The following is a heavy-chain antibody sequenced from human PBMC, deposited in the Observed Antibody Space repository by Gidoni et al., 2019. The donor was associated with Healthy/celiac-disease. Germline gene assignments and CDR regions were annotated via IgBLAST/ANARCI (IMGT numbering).Heavy chain of an antibody. CDR1: GYTFTSYG. CDR3: ARDKSPYSSGWYSGNWFDP. D-gene: IGHD6-19*01. CDR2: ISAYNGNT. J-gene: IGHJ5*02. V-gene: IGHV1-18*01. Sequence: QVQLVQSGAEVKKPGASVKVSCKASGYTFTSYGISWVRQAPGQGLEWMGWISAYNGNTNYAQKLQGRVTMTTDTSTSTAYMELRSLRSDDTAVYYCARDKSPYSSGWYSGNWFDPWGQGTLVTVSS.